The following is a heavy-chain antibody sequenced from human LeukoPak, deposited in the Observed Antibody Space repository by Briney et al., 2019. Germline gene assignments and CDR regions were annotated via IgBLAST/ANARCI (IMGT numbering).Heavy chain of an antibody. V-gene: IGHV3-23*01. Sequence: GGSLRLSCAASGFTFSSYAMSWVRQAPRKGLEWVSAISGSGGSTYYADSVKGRFTISRDNSKNTLYLQMNSLRAEDTAVYYCAKGRPHYYGSGSYTLWGQGTLVTVSS. D-gene: IGHD3-10*01. CDR2: ISGSGGST. CDR3: AKGRPHYYGSGSYTL. CDR1: GFTFSSYA. J-gene: IGHJ4*02.